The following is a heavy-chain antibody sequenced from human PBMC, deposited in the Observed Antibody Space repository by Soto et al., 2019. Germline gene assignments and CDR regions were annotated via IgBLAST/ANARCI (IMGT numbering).Heavy chain of an antibody. V-gene: IGHV3-33*01. CDR2: IWYDGSNK. Sequence: HPAGSLRLSCAASGFTVSSYGMHVVRQAPGKGLEWVAVIWYDGSNKYYADSVKGRFTISRDNSKNTLYMQMNRLRAEDTAVYSCARDRDYDILTGYYKGLDYWGQGTLVTVSS. D-gene: IGHD3-9*01. CDR1: GFTVSSYG. J-gene: IGHJ4*02. CDR3: ARDRDYDILTGYYKGLDY.